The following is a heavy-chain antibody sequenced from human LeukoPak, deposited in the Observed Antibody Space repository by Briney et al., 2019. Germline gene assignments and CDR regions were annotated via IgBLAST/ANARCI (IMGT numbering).Heavy chain of an antibody. Sequence: RRSLRLSCAASGFTFSSYGMHWVRQAPGKGLEWVAVIWYDGSNKYYADSVKGRFTISRDNSKNTLYLQMNSLRAEDTAVYYCARDSQLGGWVDYRGQGTLVTVSS. J-gene: IGHJ4*02. CDR3: ARDSQLGGWVDY. V-gene: IGHV3-33*01. D-gene: IGHD3-16*01. CDR2: IWYDGSNK. CDR1: GFTFSSYG.